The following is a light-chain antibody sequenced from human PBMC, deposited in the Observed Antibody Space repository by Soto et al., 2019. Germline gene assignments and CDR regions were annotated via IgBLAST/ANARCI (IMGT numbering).Light chain of an antibody. V-gene: IGLV1-40*01. CDR3: QSYDSSLRGSV. Sequence: QSALTQPPSVSGAPGQRVTISCTGSSSNIGAGYDVHWYQQLPGTAPKLLMYGNNNRPSGVPDRFSGSKSGTSASLAITGLQAEDEADYYCQSYDSSLRGSVFGGGTKLTVL. CDR2: GNN. CDR1: SSNIGAGYD. J-gene: IGLJ2*01.